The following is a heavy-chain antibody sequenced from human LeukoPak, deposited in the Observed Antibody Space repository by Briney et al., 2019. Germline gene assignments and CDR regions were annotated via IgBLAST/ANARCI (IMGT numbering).Heavy chain of an antibody. CDR1: GGSISSYY. CDR2: IYYSGST. J-gene: IGHJ6*02. V-gene: IGHV4-59*08. Sequence: SETLSLTCTVSGGSISSYYWSWIRQPPGKGLEWIGYIYYSGSTNYNPSLKSRVTISVDTSKNQFSLKLSSVTAADTAVYYCARGGYGYCSSTSCHIDYYYYGMDVWGQGTTVTVSS. D-gene: IGHD2-2*01. CDR3: ARGGYGYCSSTSCHIDYYYYGMDV.